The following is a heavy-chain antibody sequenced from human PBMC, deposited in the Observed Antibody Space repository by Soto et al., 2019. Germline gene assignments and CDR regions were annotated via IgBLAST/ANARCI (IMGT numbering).Heavy chain of an antibody. D-gene: IGHD1-26*01. J-gene: IGHJ6*02. Sequence: SVKVSCKASGGTFSSYAISWVRQAPGQGLEWMGGIIPIFGTANYAQKFQGRVTITADESTSTAYMELSSLRSEDTAVYYCACGGARSGAYYYYGLDVWGQGTTVTVSS. CDR3: ACGGARSGAYYYYGLDV. CDR1: GGTFSSYA. V-gene: IGHV1-69*13. CDR2: IIPIFGTA.